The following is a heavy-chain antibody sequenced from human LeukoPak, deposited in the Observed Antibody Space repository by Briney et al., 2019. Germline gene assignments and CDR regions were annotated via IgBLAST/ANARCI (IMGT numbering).Heavy chain of an antibody. CDR2: INKSSSTI. CDR1: GFSFSPYS. J-gene: IGHJ5*02. D-gene: IGHD2-15*01. CDR3: ARDLLYCSGGSCHNWFDP. V-gene: IGHV3-48*01. Sequence: WESLRLSCAASGFSFSPYSMNWVRQAPGKGLEWVSYINKSSSTIYYADSVKGRFTISRDTAKNSLYLQMNSLRAEDTAVYYCARDLLYCSGGSCHNWFDPWGQGTLV.